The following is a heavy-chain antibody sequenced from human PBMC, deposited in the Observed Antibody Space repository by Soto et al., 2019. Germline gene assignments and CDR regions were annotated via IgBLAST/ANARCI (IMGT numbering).Heavy chain of an antibody. D-gene: IGHD3-22*01. CDR1: GGTFGSDA. V-gene: IGHV1-69*06. CDR2: IIPIFGTT. CDR3: ARDRTDSGYYTNWLDP. Sequence: SVKVSCKASGGTFGSDAITWARQAPGQGLEWVGRIIPIFGTTNYAQNLQGRVTISADKSTLTSYMELHSLTSDDTALYYCARDRTDSGYYTNWLDPWGQGTQVTVSS. J-gene: IGHJ5*02.